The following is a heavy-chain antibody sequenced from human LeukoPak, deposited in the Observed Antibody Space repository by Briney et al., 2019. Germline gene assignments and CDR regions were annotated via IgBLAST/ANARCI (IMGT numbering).Heavy chain of an antibody. D-gene: IGHD3-3*01. V-gene: IGHV4-30-2*01. Sequence: PSETLSLTCAVSGGSISSGGYSWSWIRQPPGKGLEWIGYIYHSGSTYYNPSLKSRVTISVDRSKNQFSLKLSSVTAADTAVYYCARGPNFWSGYYRVHYFDYRGQGTLVTVSS. J-gene: IGHJ4*02. CDR2: IYHSGST. CDR3: ARGPNFWSGYYRVHYFDY. CDR1: GGSISSGGYS.